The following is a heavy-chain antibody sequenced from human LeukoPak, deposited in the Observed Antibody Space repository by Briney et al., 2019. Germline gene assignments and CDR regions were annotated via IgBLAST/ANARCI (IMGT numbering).Heavy chain of an antibody. Sequence: GGSLRLSCAASGFTFGSTGMHWVRLPPGKGLEWVALISYDGSQKNFADSVKGRFTTSRDNSKFTMYLEMNSLRAEDTAVYFCARDKDGWGIHDFWGQGTLVTVSS. D-gene: IGHD3-16*01. CDR2: ISYDGSQK. V-gene: IGHV3-30*03. CDR1: GFTFGSTG. J-gene: IGHJ4*02. CDR3: ARDKDGWGIHDF.